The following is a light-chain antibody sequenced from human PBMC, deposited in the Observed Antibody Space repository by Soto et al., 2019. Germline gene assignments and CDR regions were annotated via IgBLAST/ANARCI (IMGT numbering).Light chain of an antibody. Sequence: EIVMTPSLATLAVSPGERATLSSRASQSVSSDSAWYHQKPGQAPRLLMSGTSNRATGTPDRFSGSGSGTDFTLTISRLEPEDFAVYYCQQYGSPLIPFGQGTRLEIK. V-gene: IGKV3-20*01. CDR3: QQYGSPLIP. CDR2: GTS. CDR1: QSVSSD. J-gene: IGKJ5*01.